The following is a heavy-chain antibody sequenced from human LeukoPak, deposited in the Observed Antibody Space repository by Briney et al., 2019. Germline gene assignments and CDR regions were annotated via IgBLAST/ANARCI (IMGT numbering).Heavy chain of an antibody. J-gene: IGHJ6*02. CDR3: ARDSDIVVVPAAIHYGMDV. D-gene: IGHD2-2*02. V-gene: IGHV4-34*01. CDR2: INHSGST. CDR1: GGSFSGYY. Sequence: PSETLSLTCAVYGGSFSGYYWSWIRQPPGKGLEWIGEINHSGSTNYNPSLKSRVTISVDTSKNQFSLKLSSVTVADTAVYYCARDSDIVVVPAAIHYGMDVWGQGTTVTVSS.